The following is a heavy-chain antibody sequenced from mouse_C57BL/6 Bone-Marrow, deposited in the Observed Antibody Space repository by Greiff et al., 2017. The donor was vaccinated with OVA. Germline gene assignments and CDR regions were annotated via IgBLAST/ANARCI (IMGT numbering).Heavy chain of an antibody. J-gene: IGHJ3*01. CDR3: ASAVFAY. CDR2: IDPSDSYT. CDR1: GYTFTSYC. Sequence: VQLQQPGAELVKPGASVKLSCKASGYTFTSYCMQWVKQRPGQGLEWIGEIDPSDSYTNYNQKFKGKATLTVDTSSSTAYMQLNSLTSEDSAVYYCASAVFAYWGQGTLVTVSA. V-gene: IGHV1-50*01.